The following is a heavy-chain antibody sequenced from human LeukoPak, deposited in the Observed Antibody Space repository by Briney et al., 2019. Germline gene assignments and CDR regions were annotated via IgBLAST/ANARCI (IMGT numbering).Heavy chain of an antibody. J-gene: IGHJ4*02. CDR1: GSSISGYY. V-gene: IGHV4-4*07. CDR3: ARGRDMTPLAAYYSFVN. D-gene: IGHD2-15*01. CDR2: VSDSGRA. Sequence: SETLSLTCTVSGSSISGYYWTWIRQPAGKGLEWIGRVSDSGRAYYNPSLESRVTISLDTSNSQFSLKVTSVTAADTAVYYCARGRDMTPLAAYYSFVNWGQGTLVSVSS.